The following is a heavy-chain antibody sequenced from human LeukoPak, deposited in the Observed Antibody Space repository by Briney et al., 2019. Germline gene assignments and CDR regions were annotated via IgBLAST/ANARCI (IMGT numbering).Heavy chain of an antibody. CDR1: GYTFTGYY. CDR3: ARGEDSSGWHVWFDP. Sequence: ASVKVSCKASGYTFTGYYMHWVRQAPGQGLEWMGWINPNSGGTNYAQKFQGRVTMTRDTSISTAYMELSRLRSDDTAVYYCARGEDSSGWHVWFDPWGQGTLVTVSS. CDR2: INPNSGGT. D-gene: IGHD6-19*01. J-gene: IGHJ5*02. V-gene: IGHV1-2*02.